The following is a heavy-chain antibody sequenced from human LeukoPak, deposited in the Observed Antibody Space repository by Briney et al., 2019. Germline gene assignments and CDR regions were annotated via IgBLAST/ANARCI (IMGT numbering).Heavy chain of an antibody. D-gene: IGHD3-3*01. CDR2: ISAYNGNT. CDR1: GYTFTSYG. V-gene: IGHV1-18*01. CDR3: ARGIQNYDFWSGYYSPHDAFDI. J-gene: IGHJ3*02. Sequence: GASVKVSCKASGYTFTSYGISWVRQAPGQGLEWMGWISAYNGNTNYAQKLQGRVTMTTDTSTGTAYMELRSLRSDDTAVYYCARGIQNYDFWSGYYSPHDAFDIWGQGTMVTVSS.